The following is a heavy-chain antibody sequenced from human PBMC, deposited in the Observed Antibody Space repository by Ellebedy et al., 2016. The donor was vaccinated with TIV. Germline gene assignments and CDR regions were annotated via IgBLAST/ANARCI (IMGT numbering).Heavy chain of an antibody. Sequence: SETLSLXCSVSGVSVSSGDYYWTWIRQPPGKGLEWIGYLYYNGDTNYNPSLKSRVTISLDTSKNQFSLRLNSVTAADTAVYYCAGQLTGLSYWGQGTLVTVSS. V-gene: IGHV4-61*08. CDR2: LYYNGDT. CDR1: GVSVSSGDYY. J-gene: IGHJ4*02. CDR3: AGQLTGLSY. D-gene: IGHD3-9*01.